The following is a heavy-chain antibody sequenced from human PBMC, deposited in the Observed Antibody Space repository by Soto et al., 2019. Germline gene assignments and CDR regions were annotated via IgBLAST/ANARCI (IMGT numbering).Heavy chain of an antibody. Sequence: ASVKVSCKASGGTFSSYTISWVRQAPGQGLEWMGRIIPILGIANYAQKFQGRVTITADKSTSTAYMELSSLRSEDTAVYYCAKGYCSGGSCYSGGFDYWGQGILVTVSS. V-gene: IGHV1-69*02. J-gene: IGHJ4*02. D-gene: IGHD2-15*01. CDR3: AKGYCSGGSCYSGGFDY. CDR2: IIPILGIA. CDR1: GGTFSSYT.